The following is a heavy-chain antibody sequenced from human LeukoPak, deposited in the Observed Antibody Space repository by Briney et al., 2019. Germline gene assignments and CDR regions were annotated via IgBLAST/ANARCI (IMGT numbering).Heavy chain of an antibody. V-gene: IGHV3-48*01. D-gene: IGHD2-15*01. CDR2: ISSSSSTI. CDR3: ARDATIVVVVAATYGMDV. CDR1: GFTFSSYA. Sequence: GGSLRLSCAASGFTFSSYAMNWVRQAPGKGLEWVSYISSSSSTIYYADSVKGRFTISRDNAKNSLYLQMNSLRAEDTAVYYCARDATIVVVVAATYGMDVWGQGTTVTVSS. J-gene: IGHJ6*02.